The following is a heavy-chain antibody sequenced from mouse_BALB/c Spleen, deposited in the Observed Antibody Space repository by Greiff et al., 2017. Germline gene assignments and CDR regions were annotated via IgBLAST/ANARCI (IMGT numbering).Heavy chain of an antibody. CDR2: ISSGGSYT. D-gene: IGHD2-2*01. V-gene: IGHV5-6*01. CDR1: GFTFSSYG. J-gene: IGHJ2*01. Sequence: EVKLMESGGDLVKPGGSLKLSCAASGFTFSSYGMSWVRQTPDKRLEWVATISSGGSYTYYPDSVKGRFTISRDNAKNTLYLQMSSLKSEDTAMYYCARHEDGYDLDYWGQGTTLTVSS. CDR3: ARHEDGYDLDY.